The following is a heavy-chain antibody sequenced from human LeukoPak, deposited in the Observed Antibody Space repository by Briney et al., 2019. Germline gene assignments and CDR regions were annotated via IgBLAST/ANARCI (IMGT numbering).Heavy chain of an antibody. D-gene: IGHD4-17*01. CDR1: GFTFSTYG. V-gene: IGHV3-23*01. CDR2: ISGSGGST. CDR3: ARDRAGGDYTFDY. Sequence: GGSLRLSCAASGFTFSTYGMSWVRQAPGKGLEWVSAISGSGGSTYYADSVKGRFTISRDNSKNTLYLQMNSLRAEDTAVYYCARDRAGGDYTFDYWGQGTLVTVSS. J-gene: IGHJ4*02.